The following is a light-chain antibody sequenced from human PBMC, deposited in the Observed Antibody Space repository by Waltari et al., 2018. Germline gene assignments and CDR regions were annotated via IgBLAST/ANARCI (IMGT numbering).Light chain of an antibody. CDR2: GNN. V-gene: IGLV1-44*01. CDR1: SSNIGSNY. Sequence: QSMLTQPPSASGTPGQRVTIPCSGSSSNIGSNYVNWYQPPPGTAPKLLIYGNNPRPSGVPDRFSGSKSDTSASLAISGLQSEDEAEYHCAAWDDSLNGVIFGGGTKLTVL. CDR3: AAWDDSLNGVI. J-gene: IGLJ2*01.